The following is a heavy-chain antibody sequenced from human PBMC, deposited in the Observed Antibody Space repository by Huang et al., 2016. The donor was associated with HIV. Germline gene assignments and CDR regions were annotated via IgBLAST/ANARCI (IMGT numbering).Heavy chain of an antibody. CDR1: GFTFNNYD. J-gene: IGHJ4*02. V-gene: IGHV3-30*02. D-gene: IGHD6-19*01. Sequence: QVQLVESGGGVVQPGGSLRLSCAASGFTFNNYDIHWVRQAPGRGLEGVAFIQYDGSNKFYADSVKGRFTISRDNSSNTLYLQMNSLRAEDTAVYYCANPPISSGWHTPGYWGQGTLVTVSS. CDR2: IQYDGSNK. CDR3: ANPPISSGWHTPGY.